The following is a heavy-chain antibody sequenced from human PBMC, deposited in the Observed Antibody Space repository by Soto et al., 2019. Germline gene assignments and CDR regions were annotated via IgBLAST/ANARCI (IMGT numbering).Heavy chain of an antibody. Sequence: EVHLLESEGGLVLPGVSLRLSCAGSGFTFSSYAMSWVRQAPGKGLEWVSAISSVGGSTYYADSVKGRFIISRDNSENTLYLQVNSLRAEDTAIYYCTKDREFTYYDLWSGYYAFDSWGQGTLVTVSS. CDR3: TKDREFTYYDLWSGYYAFDS. CDR2: ISSVGGST. D-gene: IGHD3-3*01. CDR1: GFTFSSYA. J-gene: IGHJ4*02. V-gene: IGHV3-23*01.